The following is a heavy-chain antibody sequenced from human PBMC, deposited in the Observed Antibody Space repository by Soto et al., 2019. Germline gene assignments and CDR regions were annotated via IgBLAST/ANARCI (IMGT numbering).Heavy chain of an antibody. Sequence: GASVKVSCRASGYTFTSYQMHLVRQAPGQGLEWMGWINPSSGGTNYAQKFQGWVTMTRDTSISTAYMELSRLRSDDTAVYYCARDRERDAFDIWGQGTMVTVSS. D-gene: IGHD1-26*01. CDR2: INPSSGGT. CDR3: ARDRERDAFDI. J-gene: IGHJ3*02. V-gene: IGHV1-2*04. CDR1: GYTFTSYQ.